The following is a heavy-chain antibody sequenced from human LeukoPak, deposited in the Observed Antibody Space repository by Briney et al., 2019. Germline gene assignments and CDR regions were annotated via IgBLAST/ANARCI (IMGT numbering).Heavy chain of an antibody. D-gene: IGHD4-17*01. Sequence: PSETLSLTCTVSGGSISSSSYYWGWIRQPPGKGLEWIGSIYYSGSTYYNPSLKSRVTISVDTSKNQFSLNLSSVTAADTAVYYCARPSQNSGDYAFDYWGQGTLVTVSS. V-gene: IGHV4-39*07. CDR3: ARPSQNSGDYAFDY. CDR1: GGSISSSSYY. J-gene: IGHJ4*02. CDR2: IYYSGST.